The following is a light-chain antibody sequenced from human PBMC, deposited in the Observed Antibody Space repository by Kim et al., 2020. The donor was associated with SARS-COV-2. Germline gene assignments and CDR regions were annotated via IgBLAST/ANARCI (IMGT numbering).Light chain of an antibody. V-gene: IGLV1-47*01. CDR1: TSNIGFQY. Sequence: GQRVTISCYGSTSNIGFQYVYWYQHLPGTAPKLLIYRNNQRPSGVPDRFSGSRSDTSASLAISGLRSEDEGDYYCSAWDNSLSAVLFGGGTQLTVL. CDR2: RNN. CDR3: SAWDNSLSAVL. J-gene: IGLJ2*01.